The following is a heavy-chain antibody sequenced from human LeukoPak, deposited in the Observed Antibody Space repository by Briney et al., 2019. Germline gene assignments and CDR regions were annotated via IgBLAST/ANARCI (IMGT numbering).Heavy chain of an antibody. CDR3: ARVGSCRGGSCYSVSFLGYFDL. V-gene: IGHV4-4*07. CDR1: GGSISNSY. Sequence: SETLSLTCNVSGGSISNSYWSWIRQPAEKGLEWIGRIYASGSTNYNPSLKSRVTMSVDTAKNHFSLKLSSVTAADTAIYYCARVGSCRGGSCYSVSFLGYFDLWGCGTLVTVSS. D-gene: IGHD2-15*01. J-gene: IGHJ2*01. CDR2: IYASGST.